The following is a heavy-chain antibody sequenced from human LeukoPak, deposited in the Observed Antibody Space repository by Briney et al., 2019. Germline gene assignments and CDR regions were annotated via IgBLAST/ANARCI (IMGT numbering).Heavy chain of an antibody. D-gene: IGHD2-8*01. CDR2: ISWNSGSI. Sequence: GGSLRLSCAASGFTFDDYAMHWVRQAPGKGLEWVSGISWNSGSIVYADSVKGRFTISRDNAKNSLYLQMESLRAEDTALYYCAKSGMVLMVYATYLDYWGQGTLVTVSS. CDR3: AKSGMVLMVYATYLDY. J-gene: IGHJ4*02. CDR1: GFTFDDYA. V-gene: IGHV3-9*01.